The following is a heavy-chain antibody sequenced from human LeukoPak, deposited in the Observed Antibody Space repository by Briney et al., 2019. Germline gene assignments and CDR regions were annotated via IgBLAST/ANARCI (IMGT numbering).Heavy chain of an antibody. CDR1: GYSFTSYW. CDR3: ARHYPGGDYFIDY. D-gene: IGHD4-17*01. CDR2: IYPDDSDT. J-gene: IGHJ4*02. V-gene: IGHV5-51*01. Sequence: LGESLKISCKGSGYSFTSYWIGWVRQMPGKGLEWVGIIYPDDSDTRYSPSFQDQVTISADKSISTAYLQWSSLKASDTAMYYCARHYPGGDYFIDYWGQGTLVTVSS.